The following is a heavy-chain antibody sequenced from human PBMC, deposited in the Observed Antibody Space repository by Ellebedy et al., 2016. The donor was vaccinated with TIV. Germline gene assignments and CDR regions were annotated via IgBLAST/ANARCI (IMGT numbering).Heavy chain of an antibody. CDR1: GFTFSSYL. V-gene: IGHV3-7*01. J-gene: IGHJ4*02. D-gene: IGHD6-19*01. CDR3: ARAALGQWLAYYFDY. CDR2: IKQDGSEK. Sequence: GGSLRLSCAASGFTFSSYLMSWVRQAPGKGLEWVANIKQDGSEKYYVDSGKGRFTISRDNAKNSLYLQMNSLRAEDTAVYYCARAALGQWLAYYFDYWGQGTLVTVSS.